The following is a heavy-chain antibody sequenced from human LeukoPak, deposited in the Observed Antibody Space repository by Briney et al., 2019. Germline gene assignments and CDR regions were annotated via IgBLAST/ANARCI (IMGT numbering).Heavy chain of an antibody. CDR2: IYYSGST. V-gene: IGHV4-61*05. CDR1: DDSISNNRYF. J-gene: IGHJ3*02. D-gene: IGHD3-22*01. CDR3: ACLTTADAFDI. Sequence: SETLSLTCTISDDSISNNRYFWAWIRQPPGKGLEWIGYIYYSGSTNYNPSLKSRVTISVDTSKNQFSLKLSSVTAADTAVYYCACLTTADAFDIWGQGTMVTVSS.